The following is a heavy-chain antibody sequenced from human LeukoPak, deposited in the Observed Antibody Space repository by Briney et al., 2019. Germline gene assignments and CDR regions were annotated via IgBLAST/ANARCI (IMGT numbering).Heavy chain of an antibody. D-gene: IGHD4-23*01. Sequence: PSETLSLTCTVSGGSISSDYWSWIRQPPGKGLEWIGYIYYSGSTNYNPSLKSRVTISVDTSKNQFSLKLSSVTAADTAVYYCARADYGGKGAFDPWGQGTLVTVSS. V-gene: IGHV4-59*01. CDR1: GGSISSDY. CDR2: IYYSGST. J-gene: IGHJ5*02. CDR3: ARADYGGKGAFDP.